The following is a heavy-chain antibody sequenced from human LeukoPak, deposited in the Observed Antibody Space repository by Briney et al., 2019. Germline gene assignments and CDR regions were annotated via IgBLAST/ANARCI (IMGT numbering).Heavy chain of an antibody. CDR2: INPSGGST. D-gene: IGHD1-26*01. J-gene: IGHJ5*02. CDR3: ARDTFVRGALGP. Sequence: ASVEVSCKASGYTFTSYYMHWVRQAPGQGLEWMGIINPSGGSTSYAQKFQGRVTMTRDTSTSTVYMELSSLRSEDTAVYYCARDTFVRGALGPWGQGTLVTVSS. V-gene: IGHV1-46*01. CDR1: GYTFTSYY.